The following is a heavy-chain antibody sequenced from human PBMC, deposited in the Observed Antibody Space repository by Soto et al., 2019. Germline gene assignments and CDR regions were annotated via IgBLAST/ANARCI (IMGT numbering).Heavy chain of an antibody. J-gene: IGHJ4*02. D-gene: IGHD6-6*01. CDR3: AKLSQYSSSCYFHS. CDR2: VSGLGATT. CDR1: GFTFNSYA. V-gene: IGHV3-23*01. Sequence: EVQLLESGGGLVQPGGSLRLSCAASGFTFNSYAMSWVRQAPGKGLEWVSSVSGLGATTHHADSVQGRFTISRDNSRNTLYLQMNSLRAEDTAVYYCAKLSQYSSSCYFHSWGQGTLVTVSS.